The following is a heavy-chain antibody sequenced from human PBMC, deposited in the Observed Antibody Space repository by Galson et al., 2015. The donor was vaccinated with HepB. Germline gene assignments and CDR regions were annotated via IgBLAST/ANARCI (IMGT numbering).Heavy chain of an antibody. D-gene: IGHD3-10*01. CDR2: IVVGSGNT. CDR1: GFTFTSSA. CDR3: AADRMVRGVIVPDGRSGDV. Sequence: SVKVSCKASGFTFTSSAVQWVRQARGQRLEWIGWIVVGSGNTNYAQKFQERVTITRDMSTSTAYMELSSLRSEDTAVYYCAADRMVRGVIVPDGRSGDVWGQGTTVTVSS. V-gene: IGHV1-58*01. J-gene: IGHJ6*02.